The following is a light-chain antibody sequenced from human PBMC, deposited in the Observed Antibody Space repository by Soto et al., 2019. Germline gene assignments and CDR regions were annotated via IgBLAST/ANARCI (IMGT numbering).Light chain of an antibody. CDR3: QQYNSYSSYT. CDR2: KAS. CDR1: QSISSW. J-gene: IGKJ2*01. V-gene: IGKV1-5*03. Sequence: DIQMTQSPSTLSASVGDRVTITCRASQSISSWLAWYQLKPGKAPKLLIYKASSLESGVPSRFSGSGSGTEFTLTISSLQPDDFATYYCQQYNSYSSYTFGQGTKLEIK.